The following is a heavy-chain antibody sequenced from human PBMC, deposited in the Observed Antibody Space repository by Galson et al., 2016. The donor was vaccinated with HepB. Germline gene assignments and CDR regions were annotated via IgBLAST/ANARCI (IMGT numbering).Heavy chain of an antibody. J-gene: IGHJ4*02. V-gene: IGHV3-53*01. CDR2: IYSGGST. D-gene: IGHD4-23*01. CDR3: ARKTDTGNGDY. Sequence: SLRLSCAASGFTVSNNYMSWVRQAPGKGLEWVALIYSGGSTHYADSVKGRFTISRDNSKNTLYLQMNSLRAEDTAVYYCARKTDTGNGDYWGQGTLVTVSS. CDR1: GFTVSNNY.